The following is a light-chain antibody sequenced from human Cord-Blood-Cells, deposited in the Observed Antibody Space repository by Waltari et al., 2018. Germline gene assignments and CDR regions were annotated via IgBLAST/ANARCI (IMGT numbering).Light chain of an antibody. J-gene: IGKJ3*01. V-gene: IGKV1-39*01. CDR1: QSISSY. CDR2: AAS. CDR3: QQSYSTPFT. Sequence: DIQMTQSPSSLSASVGDRVTITCRASQSISSYLNWYHQKPGKAPKLLIYAASSLQSGVPARFSGSGSETDFTLTISSLQPEDFATYYCQQSYSTPFTFGPGTKVVIK.